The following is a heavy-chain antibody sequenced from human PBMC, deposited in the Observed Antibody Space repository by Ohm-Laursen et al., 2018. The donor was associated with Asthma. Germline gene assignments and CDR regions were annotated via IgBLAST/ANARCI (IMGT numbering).Heavy chain of an antibody. J-gene: IGHJ6*02. V-gene: IGHV3-30*18. Sequence: SLRLSCAASGFSFSSYAMHWVRQAPGKGLECVALISYDGSTQSYAGSVKGRFTISRDNFKNTVHLDMNSLRAEDTAVYHCAKGIVPVYYYGLDVWGQGTTVTVSS. CDR2: ISYDGSTQ. CDR3: AKGIVPVYYYGLDV. CDR1: GFSFSSYA. D-gene: IGHD1-26*01.